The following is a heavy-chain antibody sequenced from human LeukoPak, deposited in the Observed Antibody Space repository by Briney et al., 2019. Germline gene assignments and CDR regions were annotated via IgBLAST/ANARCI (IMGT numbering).Heavy chain of an antibody. D-gene: IGHD3-10*01. J-gene: IGHJ6*02. V-gene: IGHV3-30-3*01. Sequence: GGSLRLSCAASGFTFSSYAMHWVRQAPGKGLEWVAVISYDGSNKYYADSVKGRFTISIDNSKNTLYLQMNSLRAEDTAVYYCARDIMVRGVIYYYYYYGMDVWGQGTTVTVSS. CDR3: ARDIMVRGVIYYYYYYGMDV. CDR2: ISYDGSNK. CDR1: GFTFSSYA.